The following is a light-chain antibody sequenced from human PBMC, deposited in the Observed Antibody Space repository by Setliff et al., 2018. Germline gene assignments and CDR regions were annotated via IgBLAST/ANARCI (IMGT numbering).Light chain of an antibody. J-gene: IGLJ1*01. CDR2: EVS. CDR3: SSYAGSNNFV. Sequence: QSALTQPPSASGSPGQSVTISCTGTSSDVGGYNYVSWYQQHPGKAPKLMIYEVSKRPSGAPDRFSGSKSGNTASLTVSGLRAEDEADYYCSSYAGSNNFVFGTGTKVTVL. V-gene: IGLV2-8*01. CDR1: SSDVGGYNY.